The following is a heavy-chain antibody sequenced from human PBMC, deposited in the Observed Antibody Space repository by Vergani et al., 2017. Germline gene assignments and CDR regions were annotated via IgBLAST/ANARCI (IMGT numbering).Heavy chain of an antibody. D-gene: IGHD3-10*01. CDR1: GFTVSSNY. Sequence: EVQLVESGGGLIQPGGSLRLSCAASGFTVSSNYMTWVRQAPGQGLEWVSVIYSGGSTYYADSVKGRFTISRDNSKNTLYLQMNSLRAEDTAVYYCARVDYYGSGSYDAFDIWGQGIMVTVSS. CDR2: IYSGGST. J-gene: IGHJ3*02. V-gene: IGHV3-53*01. CDR3: ARVDYYGSGSYDAFDI.